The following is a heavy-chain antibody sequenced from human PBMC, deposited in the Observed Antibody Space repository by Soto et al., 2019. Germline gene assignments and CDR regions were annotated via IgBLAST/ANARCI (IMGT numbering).Heavy chain of an antibody. V-gene: IGHV1-2*04. CDR2: IDPKSGGT. CDR3: ARGDSTDCSNGVCSFFYNHDMDV. J-gene: IGHJ6*02. Sequence: GASVKVSCKASGYSFTDYHIHWVRQAPGQGLEWLGRIDPKSGGTSTAQKFQGWVTMTTDTSISTASMELTRLTSDDTAIYYCARGDSTDCSNGVCSFFYNHDMDVWGQGTTVTVSS. CDR1: GYSFTDYH. D-gene: IGHD2-8*01.